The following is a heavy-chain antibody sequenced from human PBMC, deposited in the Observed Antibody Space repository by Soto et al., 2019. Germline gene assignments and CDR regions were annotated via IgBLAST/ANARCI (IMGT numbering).Heavy chain of an antibody. V-gene: IGHV3-23*01. D-gene: IGHD2-2*01. CDR3: SKALRPSLNFFYYMDV. CDR1: GFTFGSYA. J-gene: IGHJ6*03. CDR2: LGGNGFTT. Sequence: EVQLLESGGGLVQPGGSLRLSCVVSGFTFGSYAMSWVRQAPEKGPEWVAILGGNGFTTYYADSVKGRFTISGDKSKSTLFLQMNSLRADDTGVYYCSKALRPSLNFFYYMDVWGRWTSVRVSS.